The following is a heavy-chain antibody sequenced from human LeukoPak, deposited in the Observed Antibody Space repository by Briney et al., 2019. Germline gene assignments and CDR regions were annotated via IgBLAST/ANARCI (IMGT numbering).Heavy chain of an antibody. CDR3: ARNCGGDCYGAFDI. J-gene: IGHJ3*02. V-gene: IGHV4-59*08. Sequence: PSETLSLTCTVSGGSISSYYWSWVRQPPGRGLEWVGYIYSSGSTKYNPSLKSRVTISVDTSKNQFSLKLSSVTAADTAVYYCARNCGGDCYGAFDIWGQGTMVTVSS. D-gene: IGHD2-21*02. CDR2: IYSSGST. CDR1: GGSISSYY.